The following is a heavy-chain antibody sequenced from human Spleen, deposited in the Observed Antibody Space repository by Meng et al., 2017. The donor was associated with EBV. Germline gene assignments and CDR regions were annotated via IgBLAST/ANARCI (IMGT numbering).Heavy chain of an antibody. J-gene: IGHJ4*02. V-gene: IGHV1-2*02. CDR2: INPNSGGT. Sequence: HVRLGQAGGEVTQPGDSGKASWKASGHTFTPHQMDWVRPVPGQGLEWMGWINPNSGGTNFAQKFQGRVTMTWDTSISTAYMELSRLRSDDTAVYYCARYDSSGYYRAYWGQGTLVTVSS. CDR3: ARYDSSGYYRAY. CDR1: GHTFTPHQ. D-gene: IGHD3-22*01.